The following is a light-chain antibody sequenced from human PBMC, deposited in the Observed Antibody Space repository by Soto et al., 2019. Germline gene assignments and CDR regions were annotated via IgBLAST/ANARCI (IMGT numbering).Light chain of an antibody. V-gene: IGLV2-8*01. Sequence: QSALTQPPSASGSPGQSVTISCTGTSSDVGGYGYVSWYQQHTGKAPKLMIFEVTKRASGVPNRFSGSKSGNTASLTVSWLQAEDEADYYCSSSAGINPHVVFGGGTKLPVL. CDR1: SSDVGGYGY. J-gene: IGLJ2*01. CDR3: SSSAGINPHVV. CDR2: EVT.